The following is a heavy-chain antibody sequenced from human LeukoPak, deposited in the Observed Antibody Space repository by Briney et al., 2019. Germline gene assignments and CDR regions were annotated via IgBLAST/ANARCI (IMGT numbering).Heavy chain of an antibody. V-gene: IGHV1-2*02. CDR3: ARATYTSSWYHDGFDI. Sequence: GASVKVSCKASAYTFTTYYMHWVRQAPGQGPEWMGWINPYSGGTNSAQQFQGRVTMTRDTSISTAYMELSRLRSDDTAVYYCARATYTSSWYHDGFDIWGQGTMVTVSS. J-gene: IGHJ3*02. CDR2: INPYSGGT. CDR1: AYTFTTYY. D-gene: IGHD6-13*01.